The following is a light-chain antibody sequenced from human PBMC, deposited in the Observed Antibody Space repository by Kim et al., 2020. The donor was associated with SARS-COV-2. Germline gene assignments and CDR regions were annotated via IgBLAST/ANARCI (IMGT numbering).Light chain of an antibody. Sequence: VSPGQTASITCSGDKLGDKYACWYQQKPGQSPVLVIYQDSKRPSGIPERFSGSNSGNTSTLTISGTQAMDEADYYCQAWDSSTKVFGTGTKVTVL. CDR1: KLGDKY. J-gene: IGLJ1*01. CDR3: QAWDSSTKV. V-gene: IGLV3-1*01. CDR2: QDS.